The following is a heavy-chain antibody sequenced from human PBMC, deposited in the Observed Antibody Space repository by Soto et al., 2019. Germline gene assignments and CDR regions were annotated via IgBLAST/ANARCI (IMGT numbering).Heavy chain of an antibody. CDR1: GFTVSSNY. V-gene: IGHV3-66*01. D-gene: IGHD6-19*01. Sequence: GGSLRLSCAASGFTVSSNYMSWVRQAPGKGLEWVSVIYSGGSTYYADSVKGRFTISRDNSKNTLYLQMNSLRAEDTAVYYCARESSSAGGGFDSWGQGPLFPFSS. CDR3: ARESSSAGGGFDS. CDR2: IYSGGST. J-gene: IGHJ4*02.